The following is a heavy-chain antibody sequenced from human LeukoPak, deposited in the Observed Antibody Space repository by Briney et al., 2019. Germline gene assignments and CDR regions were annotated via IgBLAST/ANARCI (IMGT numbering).Heavy chain of an antibody. CDR2: ISSSGSAI. J-gene: IGHJ4*02. Sequence: GGSLRLSCAASGFTFSDYYMTWIRQAPRKGVEWVSYISSSGSAIYYADSVKGRFTISRDNAKNSLYLQMNSLSAEDTAVYYCARSIAAAGGFDYWGQGTLVTVSS. CDR3: ARSIAAAGGFDY. CDR1: GFTFSDYY. D-gene: IGHD6-13*01. V-gene: IGHV3-11*04.